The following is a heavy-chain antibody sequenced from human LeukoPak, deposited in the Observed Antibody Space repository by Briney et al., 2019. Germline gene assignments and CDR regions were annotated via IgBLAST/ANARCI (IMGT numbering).Heavy chain of an antibody. J-gene: IGHJ4*02. Sequence: GGSLRLSCAASGFTFNSYGMHWVRQAPGKGLEWVAVISTDGSQKFYADSVKGRFTVPRDNSKNTLYLQMSSLRAEDTAVYYCAKIVVAGTHYFDYWGQGTLVTVSP. CDR2: ISTDGSQK. CDR1: GFTFNSYG. CDR3: AKIVVAGTHYFDY. D-gene: IGHD6-19*01. V-gene: IGHV3-30*18.